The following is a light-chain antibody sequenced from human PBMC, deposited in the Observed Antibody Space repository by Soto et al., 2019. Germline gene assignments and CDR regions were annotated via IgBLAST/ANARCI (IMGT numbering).Light chain of an antibody. CDR1: SSNIGSNY. V-gene: IGLV1-51*01. Sequence: QSALTQPPSVSAAPGQRVTISCSGSSSNIGSNYVSWYQQLPGTAPKLLIYDNYMRPSGIPDRFSGSTSGTSATLAIAGLQTGDEADYYCDSWDNSLSVVLFGGGTKLTVL. CDR2: DNY. CDR3: DSWDNSLSVVL. J-gene: IGLJ2*01.